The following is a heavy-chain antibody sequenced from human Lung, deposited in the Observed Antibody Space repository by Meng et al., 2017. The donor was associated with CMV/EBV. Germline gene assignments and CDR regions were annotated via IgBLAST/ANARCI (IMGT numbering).Heavy chain of an antibody. CDR1: GFTFSSYA. J-gene: IGHJ4*02. D-gene: IGHD3-22*01. CDR2: VKSKADGGTT. CDR3: TTRTSGDYYDSSGYYY. V-gene: IGHV3-15*01. Sequence: GESLKISCAASGFTFSSYAMHWVRQAPGKGLEWVGRVKSKADGGTTDYAAPVKGRFTISRDDSENTLYLQMTSLKTEDTAVYYCTTRTSGDYYDSSGYYYWGQGTLVTVSS.